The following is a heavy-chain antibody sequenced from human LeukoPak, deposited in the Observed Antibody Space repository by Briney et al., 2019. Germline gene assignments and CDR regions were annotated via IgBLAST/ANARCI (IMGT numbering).Heavy chain of an antibody. CDR1: GFSFSDYA. CDR2: ISGPGDRT. D-gene: IGHD4/OR15-4a*01. CDR3: AKGRGANSVYAS. J-gene: IGHJ5*02. Sequence: GGSLRLSCAGSGFSFSDYAMSWVRQAPGRGLEWVSFISGPGDRTYSADSVRGRLTTSRDNSRNILYVQNNSLRAEDTATYYCAKGRGANSVYASLGQGTLVTVSS. V-gene: IGHV3-23*01.